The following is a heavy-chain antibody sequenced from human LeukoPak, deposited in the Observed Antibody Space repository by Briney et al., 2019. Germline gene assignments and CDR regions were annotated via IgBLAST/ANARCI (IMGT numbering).Heavy chain of an antibody. V-gene: IGHV3-74*01. J-gene: IGHJ4*02. CDR2: INSDGTTT. CDR1: GFTFSSNW. D-gene: IGHD2-2*01. CDR3: ARAGIGGSSTSCDY. Sequence: GGSLRLSCAASGFTFSSNWMHWVRQAPGKGLVWVSRINSDGTTTTYADSVKGRFTIYRDNAKNSLYLQMNSLRAEDTAVYYCARAGIGGSSTSCDYWGQGTLVTVSS.